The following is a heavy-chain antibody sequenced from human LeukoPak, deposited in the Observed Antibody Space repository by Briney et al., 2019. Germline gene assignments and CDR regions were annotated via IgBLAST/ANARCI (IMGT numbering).Heavy chain of an antibody. J-gene: IGHJ4*02. D-gene: IGHD2-2*01. CDR3: ATDTMPDY. CDR1: GFIFSNAW. V-gene: IGHV3-15*01. Sequence: GGSLRLSCAASGFIFSNAWMSWVRQAPGKGLEWVGRIKSKTDDGTTDYAAPVKGRFSISRDDLKNILYLQMNRLRTDDTAVYYCATDTMPDYWGQGILVTVSS. CDR2: IKSKTDDGTT.